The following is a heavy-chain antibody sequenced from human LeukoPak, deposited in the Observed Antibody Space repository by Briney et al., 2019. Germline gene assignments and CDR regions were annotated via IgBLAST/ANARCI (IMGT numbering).Heavy chain of an antibody. D-gene: IGHD2-15*01. CDR3: ARGLLRRRDAFDI. CDR1: GGSFSGYY. J-gene: IGHJ3*02. V-gene: IGHV4-34*01. CDR2: INHSGST. Sequence: SETPSLTCAVYGGSFSGYYWSWIRQPPGKGLEWIGEINHSGSTNYNPSLKSRVTISVDTSKNQFSLKLSSVTAADTAVYYCARGLLRRRDAFDIWGQGTMVTVSS.